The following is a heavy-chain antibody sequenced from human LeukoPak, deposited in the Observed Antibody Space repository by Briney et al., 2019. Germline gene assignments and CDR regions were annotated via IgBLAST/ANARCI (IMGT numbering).Heavy chain of an antibody. J-gene: IGHJ4*02. Sequence: PWGSLRLSCAASGVTFSSYGSYSMNWVRQAPGKGLEWVSSSGVRSSHIYYVDSVKGRFTISRDNAKNSLYLQMNSLRAEDTAVYYCARGYDSSGYYPGALDYWGQGTLVSLSS. CDR1: GVTFSSYGSYS. CDR3: ARGYDSSGYYPGALDY. CDR2: SGVRSSHI. D-gene: IGHD3-22*01. V-gene: IGHV3-21*01.